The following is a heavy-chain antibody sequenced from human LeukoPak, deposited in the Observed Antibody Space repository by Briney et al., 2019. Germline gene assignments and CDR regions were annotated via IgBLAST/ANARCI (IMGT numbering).Heavy chain of an antibody. J-gene: IGHJ6*02. CDR1: GGTFISYG. Sequence: SVKVSCKASGGTFISYGFTWVRQAPGQGLEWMGRIIPMFDIANSTRKFQGRVTITADKSTSTAYMELSSLRSEDTPVYYCARDSDYYGMDVWGQGTTVIVSS. CDR2: IIPMFDIA. CDR3: ARDSDYYGMDV. V-gene: IGHV1-69*04.